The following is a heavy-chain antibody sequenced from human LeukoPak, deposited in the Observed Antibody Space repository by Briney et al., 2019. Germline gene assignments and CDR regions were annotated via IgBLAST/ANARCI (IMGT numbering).Heavy chain of an antibody. J-gene: IGHJ3*02. CDR3: AREYFRGAFDI. Sequence: GGSLRLSCAASGFTVSSNYMSWVRQAPGKGLEWVSVIYSGGSTYYADSVKGRFTISRDNSKNTLYLQMNSLRAEDTAVYYCAREYFRGAFDIWGQGTMVTVSS. V-gene: IGHV3-53*01. D-gene: IGHD2/OR15-2a*01. CDR2: IYSGGST. CDR1: GFTVSSNY.